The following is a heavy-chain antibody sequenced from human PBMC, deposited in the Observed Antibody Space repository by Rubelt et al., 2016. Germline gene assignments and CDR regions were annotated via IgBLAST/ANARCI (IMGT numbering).Heavy chain of an antibody. J-gene: IGHJ5*02. D-gene: IGHD6-19*01. CDR2: TYYRSKWYN. CDR1: GDSVSSNSAA. CDR3: ARAGYSSGKTRFDP. V-gene: IGHV6-1*01. Sequence: QVQLQQSGPGLVKPSQTLSLTCAISGDSVSSNSAAWNWIRQSPTRGLEWLGRTYYRSKWYNDYAVSVKSRITTSPDTSKNQFSLKLNSVTPEDTAVYYCARAGYSSGKTRFDPWGQGTLVTVSS.